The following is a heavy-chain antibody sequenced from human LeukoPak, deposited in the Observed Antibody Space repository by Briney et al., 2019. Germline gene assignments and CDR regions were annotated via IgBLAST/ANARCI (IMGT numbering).Heavy chain of an antibody. CDR1: GFTFRNYD. D-gene: IGHD2-21*01. V-gene: IGHV3-13*01. CDR2: LGIGGDT. J-gene: IGHJ3*02. CDR3: VRGGIRVSGIDAFDI. Sequence: GGSLRLSCAASGFTFRNYDMHWVRQAPGRGLEWVSALGIGGDTYYLDSVKGRFTISRENAQNSLYLQMNSLTDGGTAVYYCVRGGIRVSGIDAFDIWGQGTMVSVSS.